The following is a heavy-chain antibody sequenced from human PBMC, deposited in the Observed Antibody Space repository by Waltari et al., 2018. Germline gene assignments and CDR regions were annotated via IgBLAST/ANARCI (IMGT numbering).Heavy chain of an antibody. CDR2: IIPIFGTA. CDR3: ARGSVFGGKYSSSWYYFDY. Sequence: EWMGGIIPIFGTANYAQKFQGRVTITADESTSTAYMELSSLRSEDTAVYYCARGSVFGGKYSSSWYYFDYWGQGTLVTVSS. J-gene: IGHJ4*02. V-gene: IGHV1-69*01. D-gene: IGHD6-13*01.